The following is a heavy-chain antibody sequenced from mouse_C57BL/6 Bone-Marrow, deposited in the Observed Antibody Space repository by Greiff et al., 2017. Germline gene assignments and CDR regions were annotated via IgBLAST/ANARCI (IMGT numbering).Heavy chain of an antibody. CDR2: LYPGSGST. J-gene: IGHJ1*03. D-gene: IGHD2-5*01. V-gene: IGHV1-55*01. Sequence: QVQLQQPGAELVKPGASVKMSCKASGYTFTSYWITWVKQRPGQGLEWIGDLYPGSGSTNYNEKFKSKATLTVDTSFSTAYMQLSSLTSEDSAVYYCAIPYYSNYWYFDVWGTGTTVTVSS. CDR3: AIPYYSNYWYFDV. CDR1: GYTFTSYW.